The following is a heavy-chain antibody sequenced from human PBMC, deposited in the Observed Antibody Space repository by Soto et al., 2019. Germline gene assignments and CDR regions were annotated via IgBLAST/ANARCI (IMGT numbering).Heavy chain of an antibody. CDR3: ARSHSFDGSIYHYYFDF. V-gene: IGHV4-59*01. J-gene: IGHJ4*02. CDR1: CGSISTYY. D-gene: IGHD3-10*01. CDR2: IYASGAT. Sequence: SETLSLTCTVSCGSISTYYWSWIRQPPGGTLEWIGYIYASGATTYNPSLESRVTMSVDMPNNEFSLELTSLTAADTAVYYCARSHSFDGSIYHYYFDFWGQGTLVTVSS.